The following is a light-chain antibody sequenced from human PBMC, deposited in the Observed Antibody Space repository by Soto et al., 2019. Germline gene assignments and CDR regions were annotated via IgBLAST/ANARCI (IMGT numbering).Light chain of an antibody. Sequence: AIRMTQSPSSLSASTGARVTITCRASQGISSYFAWYQQKPGKAPKLLIYAASTLQSGVPSRFSGSGSGTDFTLTISSLQSEDFATYYCQHYYSYPHTFGQGTKLEIK. J-gene: IGKJ2*01. CDR1: QGISSY. CDR3: QHYYSYPHT. CDR2: AAS. V-gene: IGKV1-8*01.